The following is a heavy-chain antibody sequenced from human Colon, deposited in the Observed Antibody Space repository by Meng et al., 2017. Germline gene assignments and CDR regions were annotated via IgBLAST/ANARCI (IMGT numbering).Heavy chain of an antibody. CDR1: GGSVSRSGYQ. CDR3: ARDHMGSLDY. D-gene: IGHD1-26*01. V-gene: IGHV4-61*08. J-gene: IGHJ4*02. CDR2: AST. Sequence: QVQLQESGPGLVRPSETLSLICTVSGGSVSRSGYQWGWIRQPPGKGLEWXGYASTNYNPSLKSRVTISLDTSRNQFSLSLSSVTAADTAVYYCARDHMGSLDYWGQGSLVTVSS.